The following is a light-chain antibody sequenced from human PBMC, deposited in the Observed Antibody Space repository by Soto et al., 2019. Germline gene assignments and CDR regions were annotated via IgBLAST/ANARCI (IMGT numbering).Light chain of an antibody. V-gene: IGKV3-11*01. J-gene: IGKJ2*01. CDR1: QSVSSY. CDR3: QQRSNWPPYT. Sequence: EIVLTQSPATLSLSPGERATLSCRASQSVSSYLAWYQQKPGQAPRRLIYDASNRATGIPARFSGSGSGTVFTLTISSLEPEDFAVYYCQQRSNWPPYTFGQGTKLEIK. CDR2: DAS.